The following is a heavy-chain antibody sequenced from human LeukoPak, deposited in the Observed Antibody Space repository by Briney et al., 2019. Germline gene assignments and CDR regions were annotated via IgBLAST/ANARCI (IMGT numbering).Heavy chain of an antibody. CDR3: AKEGRSLQTY. Sequence: GGSLRLSCAASGFMFSSNWMSWVRLAPGKGLEWVANIKEDGTETYYVDSVKGRFTISRDNAKDSLYLQMNSLRVEDTAVYYCAKEGRSLQTYWGQGTLVTVSS. J-gene: IGHJ4*02. D-gene: IGHD5-24*01. CDR1: GFMFSSNW. CDR2: IKEDGTET. V-gene: IGHV3-7*03.